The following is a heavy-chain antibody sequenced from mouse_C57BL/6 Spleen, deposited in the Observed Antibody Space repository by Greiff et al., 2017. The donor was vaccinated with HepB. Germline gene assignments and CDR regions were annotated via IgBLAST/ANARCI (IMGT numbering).Heavy chain of an antibody. CDR2: IDPETGGT. D-gene: IGHD1-1*01. J-gene: IGHJ3*01. CDR1: GYTFTDYE. Sequence: VQLQQSGAELVRPGASVTLSCKASGYTFTDYEMHWVKQTPVHGLAWIGAIDPETGGTAYNQKFKGKAILTADKSSSTAYMELRSLTSEDSAVYYCTRGEYYYGSSPFAYWGQGTLVTVSA. V-gene: IGHV1-15*01. CDR3: TRGEYYYGSSPFAY.